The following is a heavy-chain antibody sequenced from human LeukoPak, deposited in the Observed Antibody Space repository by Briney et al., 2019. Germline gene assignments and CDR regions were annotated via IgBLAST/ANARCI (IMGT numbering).Heavy chain of an antibody. D-gene: IGHD3-3*01. CDR2: IKNDGSER. CDR1: GFVFRNYF. J-gene: IGHJ4*02. Sequence: GGSLRLSCAASGFVFRNYFMSWVRQAPGKGLEWVASIKNDGSERYYVDSVRGRYTISRDNTKNSLFLQMSSLRAEDTAVYYCATDRGWRTSGYYLYYFEYWGQGTLVTFSS. CDR3: ATDRGWRTSGYYLYYFEY. V-gene: IGHV3-7*01.